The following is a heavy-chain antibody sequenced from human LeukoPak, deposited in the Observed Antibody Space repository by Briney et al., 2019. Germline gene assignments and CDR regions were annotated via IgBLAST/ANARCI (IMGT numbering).Heavy chain of an antibody. CDR3: ASRITMVRGVSYNWFDP. V-gene: IGHV1-69*13. D-gene: IGHD3-10*01. CDR1: GGTFSSYA. J-gene: IGHJ5*02. Sequence: ASVKVSCKASGGTFSSYAISWVRQAPGQGLEWMGGIIPIFGTANYAQKFQGRVTITADESTSTAYMELSSLRSEDTAVYYCASRITMVRGVSYNWFDPWGQGTLVTVSS. CDR2: IIPIFGTA.